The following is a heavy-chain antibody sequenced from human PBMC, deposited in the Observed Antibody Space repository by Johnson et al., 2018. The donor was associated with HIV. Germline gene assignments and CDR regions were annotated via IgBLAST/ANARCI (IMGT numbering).Heavy chain of an antibody. J-gene: IGHJ3*02. D-gene: IGHD3-22*01. CDR3: ARGITMIAVVKGDAFDI. CDR2: ITFEGSDK. V-gene: IGHV3-30*03. CDR1: GFTFSNYG. Sequence: VQLVESGGGVVQPWRSLRLSCAASGFTFSNYGMHWVRQAPGKGLEWVAVITFEGSDKYYADSVKGRVTISRDDSKNTLYLQMNSLRTEDTAVYYCARGITMIAVVKGDAFDIWGQGTMVTVSS.